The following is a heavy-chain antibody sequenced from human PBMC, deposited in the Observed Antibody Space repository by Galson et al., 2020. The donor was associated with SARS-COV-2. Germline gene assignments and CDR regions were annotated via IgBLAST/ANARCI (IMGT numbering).Heavy chain of an antibody. D-gene: IGHD2-2*01. Sequence: GESLKISCKVSGYTLTELSMHWVRQAPGKGLEWMGGFDPEDGETIYAQKFQGRVTMTEDTSTDTAYMELSSLRSEDTAVYYCATGPPLRYCSSTSCYYPWFDPWGQGTLVTVSS. V-gene: IGHV1-24*01. CDR1: GYTLTELS. CDR3: ATGPPLRYCSSTSCYYPWFDP. J-gene: IGHJ5*02. CDR2: FDPEDGET.